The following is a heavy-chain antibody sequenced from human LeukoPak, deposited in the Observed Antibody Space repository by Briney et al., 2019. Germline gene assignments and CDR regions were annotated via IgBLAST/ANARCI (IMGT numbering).Heavy chain of an antibody. CDR3: ARDWGSSWDPSAFFDY. D-gene: IGHD6-13*01. Sequence: GGSLRLSCAASGFTVSSNYMSWVRQAPGKGLEWVSVIYSGGYTNYADSVKGRFTISRDNSKNTLYLQMNSLRAEDTAVYYCARDWGSSWDPSAFFDYWGQGTLVTVSS. CDR1: GFTVSSNY. CDR2: IYSGGYT. V-gene: IGHV3-53*05. J-gene: IGHJ4*02.